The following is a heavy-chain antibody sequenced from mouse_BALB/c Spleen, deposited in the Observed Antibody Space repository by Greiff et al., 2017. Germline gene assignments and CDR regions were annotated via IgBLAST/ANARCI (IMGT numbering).Heavy chain of an antibody. CDR3: ARGGDYYGSSLAWFAY. CDR2: ISSGGST. CDR1: GFTFSSYA. D-gene: IGHD1-1*01. Sequence: EVKLMESGGGLVKPGGSLKLSCAASGFTFSSYAMSWVRQTPEKRLEWVASISSGGSTYYPDSVKGRFTISRDNARNILYLQMSSLRSEDTAMYYCARGGDYYGSSLAWFAYWGQGTLVTVSA. V-gene: IGHV5-6-5*01. J-gene: IGHJ3*01.